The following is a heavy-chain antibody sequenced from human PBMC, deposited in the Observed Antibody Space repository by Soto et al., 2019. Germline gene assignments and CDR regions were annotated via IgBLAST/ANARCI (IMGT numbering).Heavy chain of an antibody. CDR3: ARSHDFWSGYY. J-gene: IGHJ4*02. D-gene: IGHD3-3*01. Sequence: ASVKVSCKASGYTFTGYYMHWVRQAPGQGLEWMGGINPIIGGTNYAQKFQGCVTITADESTSTAYMELSSLRSEDTAVYYCARSHDFWSGYYWGQGTLVTVSS. V-gene: IGHV1-2*04. CDR2: INPIIGGT. CDR1: GYTFTGYY.